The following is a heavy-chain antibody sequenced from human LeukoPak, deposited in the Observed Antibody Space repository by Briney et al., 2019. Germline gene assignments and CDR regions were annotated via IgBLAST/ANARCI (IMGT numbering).Heavy chain of an antibody. D-gene: IGHD4-11*01. J-gene: IGHJ4*02. Sequence: PGGSLRLSCAASEFTFSSYSMNWVRQAPGKGLEWVSSISSSSDYIYYADSVKGRFTISRDNAKNSLFLQMNSLRAEDTAVYYCARGRTSGGMTTEIDYWGQGTLVTVSS. CDR1: EFTFSSYS. V-gene: IGHV3-21*01. CDR2: ISSSSDYI. CDR3: ARGRTSGGMTTEIDY.